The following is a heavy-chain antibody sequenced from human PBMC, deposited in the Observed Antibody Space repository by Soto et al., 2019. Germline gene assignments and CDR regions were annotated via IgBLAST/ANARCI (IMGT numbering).Heavy chain of an antibody. Sequence: ASVKVSCKASGYTFTGYYMHWVRQAPGQGLEWMGWINPNSGGTNYAQKFQGWVTMTRDTSISTAYMELSRLRSDDTAVYYCARAYYDFWSGYKNYYYYMDVWGKGTTVTVSS. CDR1: GYTFTGYY. V-gene: IGHV1-2*04. CDR2: INPNSGGT. J-gene: IGHJ6*03. D-gene: IGHD3-3*01. CDR3: ARAYYDFWSGYKNYYYYMDV.